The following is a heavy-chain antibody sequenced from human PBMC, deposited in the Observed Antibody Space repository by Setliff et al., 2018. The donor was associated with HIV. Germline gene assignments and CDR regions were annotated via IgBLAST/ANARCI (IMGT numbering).Heavy chain of an antibody. CDR3: TRRGADSYYPRPLDV. V-gene: IGHV4-61*01. CDR1: GGSISSGSYY. Sequence: SETLSLTCTVSGGSISSGSYYWNWIRLPPGKGLEWIGYIFYSGSTNYNPSLKSRVTISVDTSKNQFSLRLNSVTAADTAIYYCTRRGADSYYPRPLDVWGKGTTVTVSS. J-gene: IGHJ6*04. CDR2: IFYSGST. D-gene: IGHD3-10*01.